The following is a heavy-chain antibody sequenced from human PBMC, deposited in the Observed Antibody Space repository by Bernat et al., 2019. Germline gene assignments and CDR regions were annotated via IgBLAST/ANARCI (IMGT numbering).Heavy chain of an antibody. CDR2: ISGGGSYT. Sequence: EIHLVESGGGLVQPGGSLRLSCAASGFTFNNYAMSWVRQAPGKGLEWVSAISGGGSYTYYADPVKGRFTISRGNSKNTLYLQMNSLRAEDTAVYYCAGVQSDCSTTNWYGKGYFDYWGQGTLVTVSS. J-gene: IGHJ4*02. V-gene: IGHV3-23*04. D-gene: IGHD2-2*01. CDR3: AGVQSDCSTTNWYGKGYFDY. CDR1: GFTFNNYA.